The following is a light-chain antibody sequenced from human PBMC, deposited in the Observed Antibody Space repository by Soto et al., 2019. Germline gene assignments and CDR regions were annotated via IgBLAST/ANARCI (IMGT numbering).Light chain of an antibody. CDR2: TDY. CDR3: ASWDDSLSGGV. V-gene: IGLV1-44*01. J-gene: IGLJ3*02. CDR1: NSNIGTYT. Sequence: QSVLTQPPSASGTPGQRVILSCSGSNSNIGTYTVNWYQQLPGTAPKLLIYTDYQRPSGVPDRFSGSRSGTSASLAISGLQSEDEADYYCASWDDSLSGGVFGGGTKLTV.